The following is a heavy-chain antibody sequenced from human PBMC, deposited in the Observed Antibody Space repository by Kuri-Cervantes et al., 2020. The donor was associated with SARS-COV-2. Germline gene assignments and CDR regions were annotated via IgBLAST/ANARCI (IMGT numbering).Heavy chain of an antibody. CDR2: INGGGDPT. Sequence: GESLKISCAASGFTFYSFGMTWVRQAPGKGLGWVSTINGGGDPTFYADSVKGRFTISRDNSKNMLYLQMSSLRAEDTAIYYCAKGTFDIWGQGTMVTVSS. CDR3: AKGTFDI. J-gene: IGHJ3*02. CDR1: GFTFYSFG. V-gene: IGHV3-23*01.